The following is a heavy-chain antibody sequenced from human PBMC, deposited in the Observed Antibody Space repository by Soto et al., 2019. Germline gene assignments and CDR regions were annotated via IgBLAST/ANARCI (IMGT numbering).Heavy chain of an antibody. V-gene: IGHV4-4*07. CDR2: IYTSGST. CDR3: ARGPRLGDILTGYYRGYYYYGMDV. Sequence: SETLSLTCTVSGGSISSYYWSWIRQPAGKGLEWIGRIYTSGSTNYNPSLKSRVTMSVDTSKNQFSLTLSSVTAADTAVYYCARGPRLGDILTGYYRGYYYYGMDVWGQGTTVTVSS. J-gene: IGHJ6*02. D-gene: IGHD3-9*01. CDR1: GGSISSYY.